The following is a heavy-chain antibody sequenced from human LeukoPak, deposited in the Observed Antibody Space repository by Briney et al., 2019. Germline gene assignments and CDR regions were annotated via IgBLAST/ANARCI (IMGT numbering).Heavy chain of an antibody. Sequence: PSETLSLTCAVYGGSFRGYHWSWIRQPPGKGVEWIGEINHSGSTNYNPSLKSRVTISVDTSKNQFSLKLSSVTAADTAVYYCARVFPTGHYYYMDVWGKGTTVTVSS. V-gene: IGHV4-34*01. CDR2: INHSGST. CDR1: GGSFRGYH. CDR3: ARVFPTGHYYYMDV. J-gene: IGHJ6*03. D-gene: IGHD1-1*01.